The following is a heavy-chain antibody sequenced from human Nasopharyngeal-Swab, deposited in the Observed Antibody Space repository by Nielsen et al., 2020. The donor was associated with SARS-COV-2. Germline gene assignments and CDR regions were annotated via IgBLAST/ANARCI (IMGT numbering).Heavy chain of an antibody. Sequence: WVRQAPGQGLEWMGWMNPNSGNTGYAQKFQGRVTMTRNTSISTAYMELSSLRSEDTAVYYCARGLYSSGFSYYYYGMDVWGQGTTVTVLL. D-gene: IGHD6-19*01. CDR3: ARGLYSSGFSYYYYGMDV. J-gene: IGHJ6*02. CDR2: MNPNSGNT. V-gene: IGHV1-8*01.